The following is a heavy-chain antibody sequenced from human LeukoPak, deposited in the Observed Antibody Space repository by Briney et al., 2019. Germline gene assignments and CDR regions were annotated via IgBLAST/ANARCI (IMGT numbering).Heavy chain of an antibody. Sequence: GGSLRLSCAASGFTFSSYGMHWVRQAPGKGLEWVAFIRYDGSNKYYADSVKGRFTISRDNSKNTLYLQMNSLRAEDTAVYYCAKDAPRVAARPFYFDYWGHGTLVTVSS. CDR1: GFTFSSYG. CDR3: AKDAPRVAARPFYFDY. CDR2: IRYDGSNK. J-gene: IGHJ4*01. V-gene: IGHV3-30*02. D-gene: IGHD6-6*01.